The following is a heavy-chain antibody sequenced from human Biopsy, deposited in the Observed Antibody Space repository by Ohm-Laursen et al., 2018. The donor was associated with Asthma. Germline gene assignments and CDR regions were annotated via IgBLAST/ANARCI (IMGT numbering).Heavy chain of an antibody. CDR1: GFTFSSYA. D-gene: IGHD3-22*01. V-gene: IGHV3-23*01. CDR3: TRREYSDSRISPLDL. J-gene: IGHJ3*01. Sequence: LSLTCAASGFTFSSYAMSWVRQAPGKGLEWVSAISGSGGSTYYADSVKGRFTISRDNSKNTLYLQMNSLRAEDTAVYYCTRREYSDSRISPLDLWGHGTMVTVSS. CDR2: ISGSGGST.